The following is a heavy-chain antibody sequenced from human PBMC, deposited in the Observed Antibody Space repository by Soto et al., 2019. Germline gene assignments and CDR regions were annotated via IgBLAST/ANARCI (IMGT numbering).Heavy chain of an antibody. CDR2: IIPIFGTA. D-gene: IGHD2-2*01. CDR1: GGTFSSYA. Sequence: SVKVSCKASGGTFSSYAISWVRQAPGQGLGWMGGIIPIFGTANYAQKFQGRVTITADESTSTAYMELSSLRSEDTAVYYCAGVLEIVPAAMQYFDYWGQGTLVTVSS. CDR3: AGVLEIVPAAMQYFDY. V-gene: IGHV1-69*13. J-gene: IGHJ4*02.